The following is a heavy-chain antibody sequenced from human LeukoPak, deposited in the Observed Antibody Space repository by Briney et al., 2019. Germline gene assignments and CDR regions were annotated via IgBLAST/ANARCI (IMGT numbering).Heavy chain of an antibody. V-gene: IGHV3-73*01. CDR2: IRSKANSCAT. CDR3: TRHGAVGPPA. CDR1: GFTFSGSA. J-gene: IGHJ4*02. Sequence: GGSLRLSCAASGFTFSGSAMHWVRQASGKGLEWVGRIRSKANSCATAYAASVKGRFTISRDDSKNTAYLQMNSLKTEDTAVYYCTRHGAVGPPAWGQGTLVTVSS. D-gene: IGHD2-2*01.